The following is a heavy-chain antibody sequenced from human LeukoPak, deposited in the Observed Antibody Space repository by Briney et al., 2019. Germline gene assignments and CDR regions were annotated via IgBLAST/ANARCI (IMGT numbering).Heavy chain of an antibody. D-gene: IGHD6-19*01. V-gene: IGHV3-33*01. CDR2: IWYDGSNK. J-gene: IGHJ4*02. Sequence: PGGSLRLSCAASGFTFSNCGMHWVRQAPGKGLEWVAHIWYDGSNKYYADSVRGRFTISRDNSKNTLYLQMNSLRAEDTAVYYCARRAVAGTSFDDYWGQGTLVTVSS. CDR3: ARRAVAGTSFDDY. CDR1: GFTFSNCG.